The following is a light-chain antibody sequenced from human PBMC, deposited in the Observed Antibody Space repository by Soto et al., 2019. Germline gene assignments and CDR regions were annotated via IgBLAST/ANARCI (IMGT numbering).Light chain of an antibody. V-gene: IGKV1-5*01. J-gene: IGKJ1*01. Sequence: DIQMTQSPSTLSASVGDRVTITYRASQSISSWLAWYQQKPGKAPKLLIYAASSLQSGVPSRFSGSGSGTDFTLTISRLEPEDFAVDYCQQYGRSGTFGQGTKVDIK. CDR1: QSISSW. CDR2: AAS. CDR3: QQYGRSGT.